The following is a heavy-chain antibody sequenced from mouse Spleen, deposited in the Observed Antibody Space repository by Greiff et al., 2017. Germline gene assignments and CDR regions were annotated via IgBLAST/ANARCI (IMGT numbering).Heavy chain of an antibody. CDR3: AREGDWDFDY. CDR1: GYSITSDYA. CDR2: ISYSGST. Sequence: EVKLMESGPGLVKPSQSLSLTCTVTGYSITSDYAWNWIRQFPGNKLEWMGYISYSGSTSYNPSLKSRISITRDTSKNQFFLQLNSVTTEDTATYYCAREGDWDFDYWGQGTTLTVSS. D-gene: IGHD4-1*01. J-gene: IGHJ2*01. V-gene: IGHV3-2*02.